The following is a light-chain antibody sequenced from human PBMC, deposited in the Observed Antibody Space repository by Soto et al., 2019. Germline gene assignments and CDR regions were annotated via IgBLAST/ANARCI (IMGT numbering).Light chain of an antibody. CDR2: EVD. J-gene: IGLJ3*02. CDR1: ASYVGIYNL. Sequence: QSALTQPASVSGSPGQSITISCSGTASYVGIYNLVSWYQQHPGKAPKLVIYEVDKRPSVVSNRFSGSRSGNTASLTISGLQSEDEADYYCSSYAGSRWVFGGGTKLTVL. V-gene: IGLV2-23*02. CDR3: SSYAGSRWV.